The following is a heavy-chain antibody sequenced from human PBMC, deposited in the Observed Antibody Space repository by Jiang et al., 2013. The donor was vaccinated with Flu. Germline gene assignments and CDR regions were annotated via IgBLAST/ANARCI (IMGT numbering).Heavy chain of an antibody. CDR3: ARDGRSYGSGSYTYYYGMDV. V-gene: IGHV1-18*01. D-gene: IGHD3-10*01. Sequence: GAEVKKPGASVKVSCKASGYTFTSYGISWVRQAPGQGLEWMGWISAYNGNTNYAQKLQGRVTMTTDTSTSTAYMELRSLRSDDTAVYYCARDGRSYGSGSYTYYYGMDVWGQGTTVTVSS. CDR1: GYTFTSYG. J-gene: IGHJ6*02. CDR2: ISAYNGNT.